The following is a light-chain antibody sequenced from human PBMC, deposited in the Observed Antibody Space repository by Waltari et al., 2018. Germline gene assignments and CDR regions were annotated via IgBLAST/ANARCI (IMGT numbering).Light chain of an antibody. V-gene: IGLV3-21*01. CDR1: NIASTS. CDR3: QVWDANTDPGV. J-gene: IGLJ1*01. Sequence: SYVLTQPPSVSVAPGETARITCGGNNIASTSLHWYRQRPGQAPVLVISYDSDRPSGIPERFSGSNSGNTATLTISRVEAGDEADYYCQVWDANTDPGVFGTGTEVTVL. CDR2: YDS.